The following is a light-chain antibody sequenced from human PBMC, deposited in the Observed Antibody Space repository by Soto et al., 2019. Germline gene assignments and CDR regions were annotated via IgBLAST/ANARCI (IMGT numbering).Light chain of an antibody. CDR1: SPKNGAGYD. CDR2: GNS. V-gene: IGLV1-40*01. Sequence: QSVLKQPPSVSGAPGQRVPISLPGDSPKNGAGYDVHWYQQLPGTAPKLLIYGNSNRPSGVPDRFSGSKSGTSASLAITGLQAEDEADYYCQSYDSSLSASYVFGTGTKVTVL. CDR3: QSYDSSLSASYV. J-gene: IGLJ1*01.